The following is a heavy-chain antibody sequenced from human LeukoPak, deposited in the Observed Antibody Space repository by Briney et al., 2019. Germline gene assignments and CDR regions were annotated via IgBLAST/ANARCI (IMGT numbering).Heavy chain of an antibody. D-gene: IGHD3-9*01. CDR3: ARVNPGLRYFGY. CDR2: INHSGST. V-gene: IGHV4-34*01. CDR1: GESFSGYY. Sequence: SETLSLTCAVSGESFSGYYWSWIRQPPGKGLEWIGEINHSGSTNYNPSLKSRVTISVDTSKNQFSLKLSSVTAADTAVYYCARVNPGLRYFGYWGQGTLVTVSS. J-gene: IGHJ4*02.